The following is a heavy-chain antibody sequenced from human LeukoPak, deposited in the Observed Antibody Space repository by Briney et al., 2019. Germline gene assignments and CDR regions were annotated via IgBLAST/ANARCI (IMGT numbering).Heavy chain of an antibody. V-gene: IGHV4-61*08. Sequence: PGGSLRLSCTASGFSFGDYAMSWVRQAPGKGLEWIGYIYYSGSTNYNPSLKSRVTISVDTSKNQFSLKLSSVTAADTAVYYCARGTGYSNPDYWGQGTLVTVSS. D-gene: IGHD5-18*01. CDR3: ARGTGYSNPDY. CDR2: IYYSGST. J-gene: IGHJ4*02. CDR1: GFSFGDYA.